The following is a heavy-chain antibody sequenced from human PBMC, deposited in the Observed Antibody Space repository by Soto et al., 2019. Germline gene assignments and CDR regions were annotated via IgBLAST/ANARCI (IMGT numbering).Heavy chain of an antibody. CDR3: AKDTSSHFDH. J-gene: IGHJ4*02. CDR1: GFTFSSYG. Sequence: EGSLRLSCAASGFTFSSYGMHRVPPAPGKGLEWVAVISHDGSNKYYADSVKGRFTISRDNSKTTLYLQMNSLRAEDTAVYYCAKDTSSHFDHWCQGTLVTCLL. V-gene: IGHV3-30*18. D-gene: IGHD2-2*01. CDR2: ISHDGSNK.